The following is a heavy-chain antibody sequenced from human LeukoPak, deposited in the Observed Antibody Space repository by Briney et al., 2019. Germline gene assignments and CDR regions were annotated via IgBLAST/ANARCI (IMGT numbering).Heavy chain of an antibody. J-gene: IGHJ3*02. CDR3: ARARIVVVVEDAFDI. CDR2: INPTGGST. CDR1: GYTFPSYF. V-gene: IGHV1-46*01. D-gene: IGHD2-15*01. Sequence: GASVKVSCKASGYTFPSYFMHWVRQAPGQGLEWMGIINPTGGSTTYAQKFQGRVTMTRDTSTSTVYMELSSLRSEDTAVYYCARARIVVVVEDAFDIWGQGTMVTVSS.